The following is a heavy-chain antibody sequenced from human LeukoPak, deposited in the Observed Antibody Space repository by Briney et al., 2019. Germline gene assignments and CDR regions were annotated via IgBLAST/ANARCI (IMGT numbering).Heavy chain of an antibody. Sequence: GGSLRLSCAASGFTFSSYAMSWVRQASGKGLEWVSAISGSGGSTYYADSVKGRFTISRDNSKNTLYLQMNSLRAEDTAVYYCAKSASITMVRGVITYFDYWGQGTLVTVSS. J-gene: IGHJ4*02. CDR1: GFTFSSYA. V-gene: IGHV3-23*01. D-gene: IGHD3-10*01. CDR3: AKSASITMVRGVITYFDY. CDR2: ISGSGGST.